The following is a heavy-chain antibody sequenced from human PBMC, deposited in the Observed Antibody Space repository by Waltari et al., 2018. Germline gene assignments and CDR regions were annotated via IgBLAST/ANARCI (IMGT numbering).Heavy chain of an antibody. Sequence: EVQLVESGGGLVQPGGSLRLSCAASGFTFSSYEMNWVRQAPGKGLAWVSYISSSGSTIYYADSVKGRFTISRDNAKNSLYLQMNSLRAEDTAVYYCARARYCSSTSCPKGYYYGMDVWGQGTTVTVSS. CDR1: GFTFSSYE. CDR2: ISSSGSTI. CDR3: ARARYCSSTSCPKGYYYGMDV. J-gene: IGHJ6*02. D-gene: IGHD2-2*01. V-gene: IGHV3-48*03.